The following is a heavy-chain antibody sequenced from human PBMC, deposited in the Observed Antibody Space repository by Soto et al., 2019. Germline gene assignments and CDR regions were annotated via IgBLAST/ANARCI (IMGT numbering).Heavy chain of an antibody. CDR1: GYTFTSYA. CDR2: INAGNGNT. J-gene: IGHJ4*02. Sequence: ASVKVSCKASGYTFTSYAMHWVRQAPGQRLEWMGWINAGNGNTKYSQKFQGRVTITRDTSASSAYMELSSLRSEDTAVYYCARGGGTDPSFDYWGQGTLVTVSS. V-gene: IGHV1-3*01. CDR3: ARGGGTDPSFDY.